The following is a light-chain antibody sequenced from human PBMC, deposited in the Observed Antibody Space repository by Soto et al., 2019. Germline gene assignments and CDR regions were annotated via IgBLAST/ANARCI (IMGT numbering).Light chain of an antibody. J-gene: IGKJ1*01. CDR1: QSINNW. CDR3: QQYNSYPWT. V-gene: IGKV1-5*03. Sequence: DIQMTQSPSTLSASVGDRVTITCRASQSINNWLVRYQQKPGIAPKLLMYKASNLESGVPSRFSGSGSGTEFALTISSLQPDDLATYYCQQYNSYPWTFGQGTKVEIK. CDR2: KAS.